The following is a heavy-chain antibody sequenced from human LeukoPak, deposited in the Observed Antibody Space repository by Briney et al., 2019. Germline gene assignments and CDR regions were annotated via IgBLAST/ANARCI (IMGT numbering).Heavy chain of an antibody. CDR3: ARDHLYGYFDY. Sequence: ASVKVSCKASGYAFTGYYMHWVRQAPGQGLEWMGWINPNSGGTNYAQKLQGRVTMTTDTSTSTAYMELRSLRSDDTAVYYCARDHLYGYFDYWGQGTLVTVSS. CDR2: INPNSGGT. J-gene: IGHJ4*02. D-gene: IGHD4-17*01. V-gene: IGHV1-2*02. CDR1: GYAFTGYY.